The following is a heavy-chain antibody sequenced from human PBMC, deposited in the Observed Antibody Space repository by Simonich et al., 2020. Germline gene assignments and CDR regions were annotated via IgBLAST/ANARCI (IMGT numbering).Heavy chain of an antibody. V-gene: IGHV3-7*01. CDR3: ARDGLGTAYYYYMDV. CDR1: GFTFSSYW. CDR2: IKQDGSEK. Sequence: EVQLVESGGGLVQPGGSLRLSCAASGFTFSSYWMSWVRQAPGKGLEWVANIKQDGSEKYYVDSVKGRFTISRDNAKNSLYLQMNSLGAEDTAVYYCARDGLGTAYYYYMDVWGKGTTVTVSS. D-gene: IGHD7-27*01. J-gene: IGHJ6*03.